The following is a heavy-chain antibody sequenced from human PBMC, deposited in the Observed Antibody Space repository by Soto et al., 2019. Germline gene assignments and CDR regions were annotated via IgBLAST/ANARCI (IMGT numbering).Heavy chain of an antibody. Sequence: EVQLLESGGGLVQPGGSLRLSCTASGFTFSSHAMTWVRQAPGKGLEWVSGLSDSGGSTYYADSVKGRFTISRDNSINTLYLQMNTLRAKDTAVYYCAKVSSSWYSGLFDLWGQGTLVTVSS. D-gene: IGHD6-13*01. CDR1: GFTFSSHA. J-gene: IGHJ4*02. V-gene: IGHV3-23*01. CDR3: AKVSSSWYSGLFDL. CDR2: LSDSGGST.